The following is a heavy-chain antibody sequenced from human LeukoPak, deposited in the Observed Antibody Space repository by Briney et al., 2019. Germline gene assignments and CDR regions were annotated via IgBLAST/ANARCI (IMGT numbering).Heavy chain of an antibody. CDR1: GYTFTGYY. J-gene: IGHJ6*03. D-gene: IGHD3-10*01. CDR3: TSSVRGSNYYYFYMDV. V-gene: IGHV1-2*07. CDR2: INPSSGVT. Sequence: GASVKVSCKASGYTFTGYYMHWVRQAPGQGLGWLGWINPSSGVTTYAHKLKGRVTMTPDTSTITAYMELSRLRSDDTAVCSCTSSVRGSNYYYFYMDVWGKGTTVTVSS.